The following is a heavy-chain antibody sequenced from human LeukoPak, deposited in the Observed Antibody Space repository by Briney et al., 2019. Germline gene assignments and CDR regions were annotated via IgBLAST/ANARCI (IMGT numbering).Heavy chain of an antibody. CDR2: ISSVSSAI. CDR3: AREYRDGYNFHPSLDY. V-gene: IGHV3-21*01. CDR1: GFTLTTYS. Sequence: GGSLRLSCEASGFTLTTYSMSWVRQAPGKGLEWVSTISSVSSAIFSADALKGRFTISRDNAKNSLYLQMNSLRAEDTAVYYCAREYRDGYNFHPSLDYWGQGTLVTVSS. D-gene: IGHD5-24*01. J-gene: IGHJ4*02.